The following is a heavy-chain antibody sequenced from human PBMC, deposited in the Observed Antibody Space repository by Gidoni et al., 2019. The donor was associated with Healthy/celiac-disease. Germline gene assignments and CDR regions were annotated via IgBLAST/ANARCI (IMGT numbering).Heavy chain of an antibody. J-gene: IGHJ6*02. V-gene: IGHV3-15*01. CDR1: GLTFRNAW. D-gene: IGHD2-2*01. Sequence: VQLVESGGGLVRTGGSLRLSCASSGLTFRNAWMTWDLQTPGRGLEWVGLIKSITDDGTTDYAVPVKGRFTISRDDSKNTLYLQMNSLKTEDTAVYYCTTDVIVVVPAATGDGMDVWGQGTTVTVSS. CDR2: IKSITDDGTT. CDR3: TTDVIVVVPAATGDGMDV.